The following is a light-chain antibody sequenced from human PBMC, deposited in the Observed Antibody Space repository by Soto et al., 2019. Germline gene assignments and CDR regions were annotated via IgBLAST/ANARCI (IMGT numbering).Light chain of an antibody. Sequence: EIVLTQSPATLSLSPGERATLSCRASQSVGTYFAWYQQKPGQAPRLLIYDSSNRATGIPARFSGSGSGTDCALPISSLGPEDFAVYYCQQRSDWPSTFGGGTKVEIK. CDR3: QQRSDWPST. CDR2: DSS. CDR1: QSVGTY. J-gene: IGKJ4*01. V-gene: IGKV3-11*01.